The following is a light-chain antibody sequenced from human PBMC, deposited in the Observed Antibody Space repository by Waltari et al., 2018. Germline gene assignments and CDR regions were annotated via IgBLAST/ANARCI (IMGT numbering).Light chain of an antibody. CDR1: QNLSSNF. Sequence: VLTQSPGTLSSSPGAKASLSCKASQNLSSNFLAWYRQRPGQPPGLLIHGAAKRATGIPDTFSGSGSGTDFTLTISRLEAEDSAVYYCQQYGTSPYTFGQGTKVEIK. CDR3: QQYGTSPYT. V-gene: IGKV3-20*01. J-gene: IGKJ2*01. CDR2: GAA.